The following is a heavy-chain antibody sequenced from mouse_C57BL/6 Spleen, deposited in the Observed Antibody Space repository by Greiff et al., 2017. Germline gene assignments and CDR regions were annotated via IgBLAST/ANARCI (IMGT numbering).Heavy chain of an antibody. CDR2: ILPGSGST. D-gene: IGHD2-4*01. V-gene: IGHV1-9*01. J-gene: IGHJ2*01. CDR3: AKRGVYYDYFDY. Sequence: QVQLQQSGAELMKPGASVKLSCKATGYTFTGYWIEWVKQRPGHGLEWIGEILPGSGSTNYNEKFKGKATFTADTSSNTAYVQLSSLTTEDSAIYYCAKRGVYYDYFDYWGQGTTLTVSS. CDR1: GYTFTGYW.